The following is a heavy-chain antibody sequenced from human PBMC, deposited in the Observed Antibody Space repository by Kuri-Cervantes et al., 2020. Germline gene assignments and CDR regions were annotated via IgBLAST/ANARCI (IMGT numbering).Heavy chain of an antibody. V-gene: IGHV3-21*04. Sequence: GRSLRLSCAASGFTFSSYAMRWVRQAPGKGLEWVSSISSSSSYIHYADSVKGRFTISRDNSKNTLYLQMNSLRPEDTAVYYCARSVASTKSVTRDYFDYWGQGTLVTVSS. CDR1: GFTFSSYA. D-gene: IGHD6-6*01. CDR2: ISSSSSYI. J-gene: IGHJ4*02. CDR3: ARSVASTKSVTRDYFDY.